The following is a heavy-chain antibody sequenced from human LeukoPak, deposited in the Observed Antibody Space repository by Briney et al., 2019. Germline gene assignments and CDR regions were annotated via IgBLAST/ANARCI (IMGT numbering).Heavy chain of an antibody. J-gene: IGHJ5*02. CDR3: ATGVDTMVRGGEYWFDP. V-gene: IGHV1-24*01. CDR2: FDPEDGET. D-gene: IGHD3-10*01. CDR1: GYTITELS. Sequence: ASVKVSCKVSGYTITELSMHWVRQAPGKGLEWMGGFDPEDGETIYAQKFQGRVTMTEDTSTDTAYMELSSLRSEDTAVYYCATGVDTMVRGGEYWFDPWGQATLVTVSS.